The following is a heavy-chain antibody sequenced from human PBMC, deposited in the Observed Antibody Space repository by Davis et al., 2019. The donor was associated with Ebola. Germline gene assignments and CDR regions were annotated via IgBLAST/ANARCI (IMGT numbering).Heavy chain of an antibody. CDR3: ARAVAAHSYYYYGMDV. Sequence: GGSLRLSCAASGLTFSRSSLYWVRQAPGKGLEWVAVISHDGSNKYYADSVKGRFTISRDNSKNTLYLQMNSLRAEDTAVYYCARAVAAHSYYYYGMDVWGQGTTVSVSS. CDR1: GLTFSRSS. V-gene: IGHV3-30*04. J-gene: IGHJ6*02. CDR2: ISHDGSNK. D-gene: IGHD6-19*01.